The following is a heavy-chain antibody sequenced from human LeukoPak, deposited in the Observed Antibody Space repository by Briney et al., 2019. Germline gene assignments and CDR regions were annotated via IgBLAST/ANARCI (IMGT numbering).Heavy chain of an antibody. J-gene: IGHJ4*02. CDR2: ISTSGST. CDR3: ARAHGGDYYGSGSLFDY. Sequence: SETLSLTCTVSGGSISSSYWSWIRQPAGKGLDWIGHISTSGSTNYNPSLKSRVTMSVDTSKNQFSLKLSSVTAADTAVYYCARAHGGDYYGSGSLFDYWGQGTLVTVSS. CDR1: GGSISSSY. D-gene: IGHD3-10*01. V-gene: IGHV4-4*07.